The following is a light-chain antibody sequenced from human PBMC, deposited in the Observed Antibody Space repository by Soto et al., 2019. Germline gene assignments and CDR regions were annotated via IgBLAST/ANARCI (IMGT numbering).Light chain of an antibody. CDR3: QQRSNWPLT. CDR2: GAS. V-gene: IGKV3D-20*02. CDR1: QTVGSNY. J-gene: IGKJ3*01. Sequence: EIVLTQSPVTLSLSPGQRATLSCRASQTVGSNYLAWYQQKPGQAPRVLIHGASSRATGIPARFSGSGSGTEFTLTISSLEPEDFAVYYCQQRSNWPLTFGPGTKVDIK.